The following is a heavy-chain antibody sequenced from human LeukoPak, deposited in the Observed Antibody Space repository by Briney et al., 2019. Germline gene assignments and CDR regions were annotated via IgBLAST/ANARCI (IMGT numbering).Heavy chain of an antibody. Sequence: GGSLRLSCAASGFTFSGSAMHWVRQASGKGLEWVGRIRSKANGYATAYAASVKGRVTISRDDSKNTAYLQMNSLKTEDTAVYYCTTLYDSSGYPTFDASDIWGQGTMVTVSS. CDR2: IRSKANGYAT. J-gene: IGHJ3*02. CDR1: GFTFSGSA. CDR3: TTLYDSSGYPTFDASDI. V-gene: IGHV3-73*01. D-gene: IGHD3-22*01.